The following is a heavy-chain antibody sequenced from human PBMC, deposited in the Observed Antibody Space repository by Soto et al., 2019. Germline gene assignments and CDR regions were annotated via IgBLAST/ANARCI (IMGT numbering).Heavy chain of an antibody. D-gene: IGHD3-16*02. CDR3: FRGSGLVTFGDVIVR. CDR2: IYYSGST. J-gene: IGHJ4*02. V-gene: IGHV4-59*01. CDR1: GGSISSYY. Sequence: SETLSLTCTVSGGSISSYYWSWIRQPPGKGLEWIGYIYYSGSTNYNPSLKSRVTISVDTSKNQFSLKLSSVTAADTAVYYCFRGSGLVTFGDVIVRWSQGTLVTVSS.